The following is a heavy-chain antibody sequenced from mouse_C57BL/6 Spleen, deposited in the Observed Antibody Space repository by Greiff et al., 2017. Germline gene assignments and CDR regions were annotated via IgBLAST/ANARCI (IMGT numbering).Heavy chain of an antibody. CDR1: GYSFTDYN. Sequence: EVKLMESGPELVKPGASVKISCKASGYSFTDYNMNWVKQSNGKSLEWIGVINPNYGTTSYNQKFKGKATLTVDQSSSTAYMQLNSLTSEDSAVYYCARGGRNTVTHYYAMDYWGQGTSVTVSS. J-gene: IGHJ4*01. D-gene: IGHD1-1*01. CDR3: ARGGRNTVTHYYAMDY. CDR2: INPNYGTT. V-gene: IGHV1-39*01.